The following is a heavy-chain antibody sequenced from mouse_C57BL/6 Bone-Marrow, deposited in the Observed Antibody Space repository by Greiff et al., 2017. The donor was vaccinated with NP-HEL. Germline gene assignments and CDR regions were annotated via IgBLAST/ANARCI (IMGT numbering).Heavy chain of an antibody. Sequence: QVQLQQPGAELVRPGTSVKLSCKASGYTFTSYWMHWVKQRPGQGLEWIGVIDPSDSYTNYNQKFKGKATLTVDTSSSTAYMQLSSLTSEDSAVYYCAREDDGSSPYDYYAMDYGGQGTSVTVSS. J-gene: IGHJ4*01. CDR3: AREDDGSSPYDYYAMDY. CDR2: IDPSDSYT. CDR1: GYTFTSYW. V-gene: IGHV1-59*01. D-gene: IGHD1-1*01.